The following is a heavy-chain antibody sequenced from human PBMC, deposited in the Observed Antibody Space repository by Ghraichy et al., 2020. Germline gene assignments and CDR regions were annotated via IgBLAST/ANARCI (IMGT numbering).Heavy chain of an antibody. J-gene: IGHJ4*02. V-gene: IGHV3-48*02. CDR3: ARDRIQGDGGWSIDY. CDR1: GFTFSNYG. D-gene: IGHD6-19*01. Sequence: GESLNISCAASGFTFSNYGMNWVRQAPGKGLEWLSYINKNNGDIHYADSVKGRFTISRDTAKSSLYLQMNSLRDEDTAVYYCARDRIQGDGGWSIDYWGQGTLVTVSS. CDR2: INKNNGDI.